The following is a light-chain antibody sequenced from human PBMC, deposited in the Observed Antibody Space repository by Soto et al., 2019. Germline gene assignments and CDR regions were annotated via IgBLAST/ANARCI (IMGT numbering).Light chain of an antibody. CDR1: QSISSY. CDR3: HQYYTSRP. Sequence: QRTQAPSSRSASVRDRVTITCRASQSISSYLNWYQQKPGKAPKVLIYDASSLASGVPSRFSGSGSGTEFPLTISTLQADDFATYYCHQYYTSRPFAQGTKVDIK. CDR2: DAS. J-gene: IGKJ1*01. V-gene: IGKV1-5*01.